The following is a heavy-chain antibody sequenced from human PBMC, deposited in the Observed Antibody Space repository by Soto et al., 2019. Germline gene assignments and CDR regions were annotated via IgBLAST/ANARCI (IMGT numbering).Heavy chain of an antibody. CDR1: GYTLTELS. CDR2: FDPEDGET. V-gene: IGHV1-24*01. CDR3: ATFPWNLGELSFYPRNYYFDY. D-gene: IGHD3-16*02. J-gene: IGHJ4*02. Sequence: ASVKVSCKVSGYTLTELSMHWVRQAPGKGLEWMGGFDPEDGETIYAQKFQGRVTMTEDTSTDTAYMELSSLRSEDTAVYHCATFPWNLGELSFYPRNYYFDYWGQRTLVTVSS.